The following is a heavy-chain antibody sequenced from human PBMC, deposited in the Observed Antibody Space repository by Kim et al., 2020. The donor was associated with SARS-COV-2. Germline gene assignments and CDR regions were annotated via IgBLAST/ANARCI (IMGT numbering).Heavy chain of an antibody. CDR3: ASSPYYYDRVGAFDI. V-gene: IGHV3-48*04. D-gene: IGHD3-22*01. J-gene: IGHJ3*02. Sequence: GGSLRLSCAASGFTFSSYSMNWVRQAPGKGLEWVSYISSSSTIYYADSVKGRFTISRDNAKNSLYLQMNSLRAEDTAVYYCASSPYYYDRVGAFDIWGQGTMVTVSS. CDR1: GFTFSSYS. CDR2: ISSSSTI.